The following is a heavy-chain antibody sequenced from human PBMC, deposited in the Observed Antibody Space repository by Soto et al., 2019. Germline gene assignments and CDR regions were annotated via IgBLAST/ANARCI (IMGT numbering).Heavy chain of an antibody. CDR3: AKPVQVGPHYHYGMDV. D-gene: IGHD3-10*01. CDR2: ISGSGDST. CDR1: GFTFSTYA. V-gene: IGHV3-23*01. J-gene: IGHJ6*02. Sequence: EVQLLESGGGLVQPGGSLRLSCAASGFTFSTYAMTWVRQAPGKGLEWVSGISGSGDSTYYADSVKGRFTISRDNSKNTLYLQMNSLRDEDTAIYYCAKPVQVGPHYHYGMDVWGQGTTVNVSS.